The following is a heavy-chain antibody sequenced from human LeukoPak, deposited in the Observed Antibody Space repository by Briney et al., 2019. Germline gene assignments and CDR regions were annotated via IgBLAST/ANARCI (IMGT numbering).Heavy chain of an antibody. CDR2: ISSRSTTI. CDR1: GFNFSTYS. D-gene: IGHD1-20*01. Sequence: PGGSLRLSCVVSGFNFSTYSMNWVRQAPGKGLEWVSYISSRSTTIYYADSAKGRFTTSRDNAKNSMYLQMKSLRDEDTAVYYCARELPLRRITGTTASWGQGTLVTVSS. V-gene: IGHV3-48*02. J-gene: IGHJ5*02. CDR3: ARELPLRRITGTTAS.